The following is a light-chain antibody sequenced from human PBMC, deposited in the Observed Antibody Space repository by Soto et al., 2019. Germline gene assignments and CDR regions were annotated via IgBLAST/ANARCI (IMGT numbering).Light chain of an antibody. Sequence: DIQMTQSPSSLSASVGDRVTITCRASQSISSYLNWYQQKPGKAPKLLIYAASSLQSGVPSRFSGSGSGTDFTLTITILQPEDFAIYYCQKSYSTPSLFGPGTKVKIK. CDR2: AAS. V-gene: IGKV1-39*01. J-gene: IGKJ3*01. CDR3: QKSYSTPSL. CDR1: QSISSY.